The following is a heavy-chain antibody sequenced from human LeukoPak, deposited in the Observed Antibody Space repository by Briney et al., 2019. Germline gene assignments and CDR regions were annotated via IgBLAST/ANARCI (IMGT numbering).Heavy chain of an antibody. CDR3: ARVNTGYCSSTSCYHAFDI. CDR1: GGSFSGYY. CDR2: IYYSGST. Sequence: SETLSLTCAVYGGSFSGYYWSWIRQHPGKGLEWIGYIYYSGSTYYNPSLKSRVTISVDTSKNQFSLKLSSVTAAGTAVYYCARVNTGYCSSTSCYHAFDIWGQGTMVTVSS. J-gene: IGHJ3*02. D-gene: IGHD2-2*01. V-gene: IGHV4-31*11.